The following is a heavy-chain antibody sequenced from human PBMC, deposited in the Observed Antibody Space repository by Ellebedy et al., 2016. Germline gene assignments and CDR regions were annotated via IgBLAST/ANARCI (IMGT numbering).Heavy chain of an antibody. D-gene: IGHD3-9*01. V-gene: IGHV3-11*06. CDR2: ISSSSSYT. J-gene: IGHJ4*02. CDR1: GFTFSDYY. Sequence: GGSLRLSCAASGFTFSDYYMSWIRQAPGKGLEWVSYISSSSSYTNYADSVKGRFTISRDNAKNSLYLQMNSLRAEDTAVYYCARASRVPRGTIFCPYLDYWGQGTLVTVSS. CDR3: ARASRVPRGTIFCPYLDY.